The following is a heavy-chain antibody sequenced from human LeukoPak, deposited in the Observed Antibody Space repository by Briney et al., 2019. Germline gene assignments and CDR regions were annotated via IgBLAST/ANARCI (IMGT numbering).Heavy chain of an antibody. CDR2: IYCSGST. Sequence: SETLSLTCTVSGGSISSSSYYWGWIRQPPGKGLEWTGSIYCSGSTYYNPSLKSRVTISVDTSKNQFSLKLSSVTAADTAVYYCASVRWDYDYWGQGTLVTVPS. D-gene: IGHD3-10*01. J-gene: IGHJ4*02. CDR1: GGSISSSSYY. CDR3: ASVRWDYDY. V-gene: IGHV4-39*01.